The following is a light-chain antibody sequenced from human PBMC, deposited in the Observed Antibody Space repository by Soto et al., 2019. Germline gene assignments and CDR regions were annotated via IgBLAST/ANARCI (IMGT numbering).Light chain of an antibody. CDR1: QDINNY. V-gene: IGKV1-33*01. J-gene: IGKJ5*01. CDR3: QQYDNRPIT. CDR2: DGS. Sequence: DIQMTQSPSSLSASIGDRVTIICQASQDINNYLNWYQQKPGKAPKLLVYDGSNLETGVPSRFSGSGTGTHFSFTVSSLQPEDIATYYCQQYDNRPITFGQGTRVEMK.